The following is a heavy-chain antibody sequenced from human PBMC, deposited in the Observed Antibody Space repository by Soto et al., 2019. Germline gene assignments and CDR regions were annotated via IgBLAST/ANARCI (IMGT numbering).Heavy chain of an antibody. CDR1: GFTFTSSA. Sequence: SVKVSCKASGFTFTSSAVQWVRQARGQGLEWIGRIDVGGGNTNYAQKFRDRVTMARDTSTSTVYMDLSSLRSDDTAVYYCARDLAAADYWGQGTLVTVSS. CDR3: ARDLAAADY. J-gene: IGHJ4*02. V-gene: IGHV1-58*01. D-gene: IGHD6-13*01. CDR2: IDVGGGNT.